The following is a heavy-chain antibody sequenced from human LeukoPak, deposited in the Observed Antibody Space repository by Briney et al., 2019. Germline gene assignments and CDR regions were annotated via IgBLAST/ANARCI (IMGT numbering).Heavy chain of an antibody. Sequence: GGSLRLSCAASGFTFSSYWMHWVRQAPGKGLVWDARINSDGSSTNYADSVRGRFTISRDNAKNTLWLQMNSLRAEDTAVYYCARGGVTAGLDYWGQGTLVTVSS. CDR2: INSDGSST. CDR3: ARGGVTAGLDY. CDR1: GFTFSSYW. J-gene: IGHJ4*02. D-gene: IGHD2-2*01. V-gene: IGHV3-74*01.